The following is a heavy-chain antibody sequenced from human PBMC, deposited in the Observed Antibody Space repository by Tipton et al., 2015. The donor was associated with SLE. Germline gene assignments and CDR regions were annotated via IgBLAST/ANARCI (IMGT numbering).Heavy chain of an antibody. D-gene: IGHD1-1*01. CDR1: GGSINDFY. J-gene: IGHJ6*02. Sequence: TLSLTCTVSGGSINDFYWSWVRQPPGKGLEWIGYIYYSGSTNYNPSLKSRVTISVDTSKTQFSLKLPSVTAADTAVYYCGRGATTWRGAIYGMDVWGQGTTVTVSS. CDR3: GRGATTWRGAIYGMDV. V-gene: IGHV4-59*08. CDR2: IYYSGST.